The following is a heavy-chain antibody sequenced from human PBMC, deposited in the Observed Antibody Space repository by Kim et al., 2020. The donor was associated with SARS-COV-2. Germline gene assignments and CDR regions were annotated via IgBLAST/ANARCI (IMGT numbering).Heavy chain of an antibody. Sequence: GGSLRLSCAASGFTFSSYAMSWVRQAPGKGLQWVSSLSGTGTFTYYTDSLKGRFTVSRANAKHSLYLQMNSLRVEDTAVYYCARIVTTHLSYYYGVDVWG. V-gene: IGHV3-21*01. CDR3: ARIVTTHLSYYYGVDV. J-gene: IGHJ6*01. CDR1: GFTFSSYA. D-gene: IGHD1-26*01. CDR2: LSGTGTFT.